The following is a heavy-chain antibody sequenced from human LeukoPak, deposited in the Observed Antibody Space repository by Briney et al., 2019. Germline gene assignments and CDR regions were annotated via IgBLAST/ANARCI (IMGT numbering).Heavy chain of an antibody. Sequence: GGSLRLSCAASGFTFSSYAMSWVRQAPGKGLEWVSAISGSGGSTYYADSVKGRFTISRDNSKNTLYLQMNSLRAEDTAIYYCAKMTTVPPGDAEGFDYWGQGTLVTVSS. CDR1: GFTFSSYA. V-gene: IGHV3-23*01. J-gene: IGHJ4*02. CDR2: ISGSGGST. CDR3: AKMTTVPPGDAEGFDY. D-gene: IGHD4-17*01.